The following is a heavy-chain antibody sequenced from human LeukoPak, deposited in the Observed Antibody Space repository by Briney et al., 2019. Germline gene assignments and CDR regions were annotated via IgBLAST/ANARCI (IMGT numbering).Heavy chain of an antibody. CDR3: ARSDSSGHDY. Sequence: GGSLRLSCAASGFTFSSYGMSWVRQAPGKGLEWVSAISGSGGSTYYADSVKGRFTISRDNSKNSLYLQMNSLRAEDTAVYYCARSDSSGHDYWGQGTLVTVSS. CDR2: ISGSGGST. D-gene: IGHD3-22*01. J-gene: IGHJ4*02. V-gene: IGHV3-23*01. CDR1: GFTFSSYG.